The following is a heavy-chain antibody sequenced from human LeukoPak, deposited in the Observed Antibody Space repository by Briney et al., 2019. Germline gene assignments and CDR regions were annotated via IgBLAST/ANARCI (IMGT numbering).Heavy chain of an antibody. V-gene: IGHV4-4*07. J-gene: IGHJ4*02. Sequence: PSETLSLTCTVSGDSISSNYWSWIRQPAGKGLEWIGRIDTSENTIYNPSLKSRVTMSVDTSKNQFSLNLNSVTAADTAMYYCARALSRAAVAAPDYWGQGTLVTVSS. CDR1: GDSISSNY. CDR2: IDTSENT. D-gene: IGHD6-19*01. CDR3: ARALSRAAVAAPDY.